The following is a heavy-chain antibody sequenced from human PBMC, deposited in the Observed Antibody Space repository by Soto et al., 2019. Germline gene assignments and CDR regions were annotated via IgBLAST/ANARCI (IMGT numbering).Heavy chain of an antibody. CDR1: GYTFTNYG. CDR2: INSYNGNT. V-gene: IGHV1-18*01. Sequence: QVPLVQSGAEVKKPGASVKVSCKASGYTFTNYGITWVRQAPGQGLEWMGWINSYNGNTHYAQKLQGRVTMTTDTSTSTADMELRSLRSDDTAVYFCARDMVTIFGVVIKDWGQGTLVTVSS. CDR3: ARDMVTIFGVVIKD. J-gene: IGHJ4*02. D-gene: IGHD3-3*01.